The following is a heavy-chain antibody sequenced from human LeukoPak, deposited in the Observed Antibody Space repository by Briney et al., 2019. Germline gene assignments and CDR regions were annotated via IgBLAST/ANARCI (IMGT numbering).Heavy chain of an antibody. V-gene: IGHV4-59*01. Sequence: PSETLSLTCTVSGGSISSYYWSWIRQPPGKGLEWIGYTYYSGSTNYNPSLKSRVTISVDTSKNQFSLKLSSVTAADTAVYYCARGDRATYYDFWSGYWTDNWFDPWGQGTLVTVSS. D-gene: IGHD3-3*01. CDR3: ARGDRATYYDFWSGYWTDNWFDP. CDR1: GGSISSYY. J-gene: IGHJ5*02. CDR2: TYYSGST.